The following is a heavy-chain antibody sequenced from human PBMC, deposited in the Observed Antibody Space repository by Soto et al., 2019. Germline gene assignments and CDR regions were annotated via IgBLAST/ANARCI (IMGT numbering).Heavy chain of an antibody. V-gene: IGHV5-51*01. Sequence: PGESLKISCKDSGYSFTSYWINWVRQMPGKGLEWMGIIYPGDSDTRYSPSFQGQVTISADKSIDTAYLQWRSLKASDTAVYYCARHHGSPGSYFGLDVWGQGTTVTVSS. D-gene: IGHD6-13*01. J-gene: IGHJ6*02. CDR3: ARHHGSPGSYFGLDV. CDR2: IYPGDSDT. CDR1: GYSFTSYW.